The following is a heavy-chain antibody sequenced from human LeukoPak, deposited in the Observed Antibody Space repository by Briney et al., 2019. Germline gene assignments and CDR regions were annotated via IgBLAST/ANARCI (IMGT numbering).Heavy chain of an antibody. D-gene: IGHD2-8*01. CDR1: GGSISSSSYY. J-gene: IGHJ6*03. CDR3: ASSGQCTNGLCRDVGYMDV. V-gene: IGHV4-61*01. CDR2: ISYSGNT. Sequence: SETLSLTCTVSGGSISSSSYYWSWVRQPPGKGLVWIGYISYSGNTNYNPSLKSRVTISMHTSKNQLSLKLNSVTAADTAVYYCASSGQCTNGLCRDVGYMDVWGKGTTVTVSS.